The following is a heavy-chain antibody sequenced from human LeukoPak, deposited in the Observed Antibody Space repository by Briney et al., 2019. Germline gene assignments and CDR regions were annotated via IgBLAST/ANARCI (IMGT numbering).Heavy chain of an antibody. CDR1: GFTFSNYA. CDR3: AKVPSRWELWQNYFDY. J-gene: IGHJ4*02. D-gene: IGHD1-26*01. V-gene: IGHV3-23*01. Sequence: GGSLRLSCAASGFTFSNYALSWVRQAPGKGLEWVSTISGSGGSTDYADSVKGRFTISRDNSKNTLYLPMNSLRAEDTAVYYCAKVPSRWELWQNYFDYWGQGTLVTVSS. CDR2: ISGSGGST.